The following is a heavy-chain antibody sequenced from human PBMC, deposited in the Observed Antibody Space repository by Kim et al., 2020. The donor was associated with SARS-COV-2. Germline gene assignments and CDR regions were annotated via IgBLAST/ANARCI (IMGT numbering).Heavy chain of an antibody. CDR3: ARSIGYDSYYYYGMDV. CDR2: IIRIFGTG. CDR1: GGTFSSYA. Sequence: SVKVSCKASGGTFSSYAISWVRQAPGQGLEWMGGIIRIFGTGKYRQKFQGRVTITADESTSTAYMELSSLRSEDTAVYYCARSIGYDSYYYYGMDVWGQGTTVTVSS. J-gene: IGHJ6*02. V-gene: IGHV1-69*13. D-gene: IGHD5-12*01.